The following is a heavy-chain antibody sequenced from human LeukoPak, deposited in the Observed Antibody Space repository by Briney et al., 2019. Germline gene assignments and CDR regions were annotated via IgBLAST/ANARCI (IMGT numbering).Heavy chain of an antibody. CDR2: ISSSSSYI. V-gene: IGHV3-21*01. CDR1: GFTFSSYS. CDR3: ARDVPYYYESSGYYSLGFDI. Sequence: KSGGSLRLSCAASGFTFSSYSMNWVRQAPGKGLEWVSSISSSSSYIYYADSVKGQFTISRDNAKNSLYLQMNSLRAEDTAVYYCARDVPYYYESSGYYSLGFDIWGQGTMVTVSS. D-gene: IGHD3-22*01. J-gene: IGHJ3*02.